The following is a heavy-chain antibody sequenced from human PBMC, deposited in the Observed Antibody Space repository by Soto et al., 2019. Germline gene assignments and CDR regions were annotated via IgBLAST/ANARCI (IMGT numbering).Heavy chain of an antibody. CDR1: GYSFTSYW. CDR2: IYPGDSDT. Sequence: PGESLKISCKGSGYSFTSYWIGWVRQMPGKGLEWMGIIYPGDSDTRYSPSFQGQVTISADKSISTAYLQWSSLKASDTAMYYCARSLSYSSGWYVGFDYWGQGTLVTVSS. V-gene: IGHV5-51*01. J-gene: IGHJ4*02. D-gene: IGHD6-19*01. CDR3: ARSLSYSSGWYVGFDY.